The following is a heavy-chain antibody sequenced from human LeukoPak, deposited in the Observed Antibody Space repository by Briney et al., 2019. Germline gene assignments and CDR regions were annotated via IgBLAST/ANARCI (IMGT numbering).Heavy chain of an antibody. Sequence: SETLSLTCTVSGGSMSSFYWTWIRQPPGKSLEWIGYIHYSGSTNYNPSLKGRVTISVDTSKNQFSLNLSSVTAADTAVYYCARGGWSMDFWGQGTTVTVSS. CDR3: ARGGWSMDF. CDR1: GGSMSSFY. V-gene: IGHV4-59*01. J-gene: IGHJ6*01. D-gene: IGHD2-15*01. CDR2: IHYSGST.